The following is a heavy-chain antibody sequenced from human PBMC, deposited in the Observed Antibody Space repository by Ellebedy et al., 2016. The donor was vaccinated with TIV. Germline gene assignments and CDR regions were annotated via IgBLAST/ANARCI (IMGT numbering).Heavy chain of an antibody. CDR3: ASLPDTAMVWAY. CDR2: INHSGST. J-gene: IGHJ4*02. D-gene: IGHD5-18*01. Sequence: MPSETLSLTCAVYGGSFSGYYWSWIRQPPGKGLEWIGGINHSGSTNYNPSLKSRVTISVDTSKNQFSLKLSSVTAADTAVYYCASLPDTAMVWAYWGQGTLVTVSS. CDR1: GGSFSGYY. V-gene: IGHV4-34*01.